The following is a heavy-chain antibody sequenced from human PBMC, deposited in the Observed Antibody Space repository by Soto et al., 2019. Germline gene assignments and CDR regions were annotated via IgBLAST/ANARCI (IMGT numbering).Heavy chain of an antibody. D-gene: IGHD2-2*01. J-gene: IGHJ4*02. Sequence: GGSLRLSCAASGFTFSSYAMHWVRQAPGKGLEWVASISNNGGTAYYADSVKGRFTISRGNSENTLYLQMNGLRADDTALYFCAKSRVFIDAIATLLDSWGQGTQVTVSS. CDR3: AKSRVFIDAIATLLDS. CDR2: ISNNGGTA. CDR1: GFTFSSYA. V-gene: IGHV3-23*01.